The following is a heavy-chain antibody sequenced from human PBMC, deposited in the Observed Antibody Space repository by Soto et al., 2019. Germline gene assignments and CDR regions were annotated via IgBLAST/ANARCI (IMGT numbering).Heavy chain of an antibody. D-gene: IGHD6-19*01. CDR3: ARAQYSSGWPLVVYYYYYMDV. V-gene: IGHV1-8*01. Sequence: ASVKVSFKASGYTFTSYDINWVRQATGQGLEWMGWMNPNSGNTGYAQKFQGRVTMTRNTSISTAYMELSSLRSEDTAVYYCARAQYSSGWPLVVYYYYYMDVWGKGTTVTVSS. CDR1: GYTFTSYD. J-gene: IGHJ6*03. CDR2: MNPNSGNT.